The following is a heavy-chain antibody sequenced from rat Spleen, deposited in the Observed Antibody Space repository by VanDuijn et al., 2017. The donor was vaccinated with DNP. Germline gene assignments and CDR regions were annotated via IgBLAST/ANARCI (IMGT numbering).Heavy chain of an antibody. CDR1: GITFSDYN. CDR3: ARRSYGYFDY. CDR2: ISTSGGST. Sequence: EVQLVESGGGLVQPGRSLKLSCAASGITFSDYNMAWVRQAPKKGLEWVASISTSGGSTYYRDSVKGRFTISRDNAKSTLYLQMNSLRSEDMATYYCARRSYGYFDYWGQGVMVTVSS. J-gene: IGHJ2*01. V-gene: IGHV5-25*01. D-gene: IGHD1-11*01.